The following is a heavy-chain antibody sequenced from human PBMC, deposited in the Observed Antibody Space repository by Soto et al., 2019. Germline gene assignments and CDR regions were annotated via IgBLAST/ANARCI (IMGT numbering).Heavy chain of an antibody. CDR1: GGSIRRSF. CDR2: IYYTGST. Sequence: QVQLQESGPGLLTPSETLSLTCTVSGGSIRRSFWSWIRQPPGKGLEWIGNIYYTGSTNYNPSLRSRATISVDTSTSQFSLKLTSVTAADTAVYYCARDRTIDYYSYVDVWGKGTTVTVSS. J-gene: IGHJ6*03. V-gene: IGHV4-59*01. CDR3: ARDRTIDYYSYVDV.